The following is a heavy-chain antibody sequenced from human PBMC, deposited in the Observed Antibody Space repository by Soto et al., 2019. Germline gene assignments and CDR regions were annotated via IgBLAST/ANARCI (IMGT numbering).Heavy chain of an antibody. J-gene: IGHJ4*02. CDR1: GFTVSSKY. CDR2: INSDGSST. Sequence: GGSLRLSCAASGFTVSSKYMTWVRQAPWKGLEWVSRINSDGSSTSYADSVKGRFTISRDNAKNTLYLQMNSLRAEDTAVYYCARDVNEGVAPSYFDYWAQGTLVTVSS. V-gene: IGHV3-74*01. CDR3: ARDVNEGVAPSYFDY. D-gene: IGHD5-12*01.